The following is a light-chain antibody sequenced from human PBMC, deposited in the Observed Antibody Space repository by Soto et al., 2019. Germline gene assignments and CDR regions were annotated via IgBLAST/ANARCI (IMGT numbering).Light chain of an antibody. Sequence: EIVMTQSPATLSVSPGERATLSCRASQSLSSSSLAWYQQKPGQAPRLLISGASSRAADIPDRFSGSGSGTDFTLTINRLEPEDFAVNDCQQYDSSPRTFGQGTKVDIK. CDR3: QQYDSSPRT. CDR2: GAS. V-gene: IGKV3-20*01. CDR1: QSLSSSS. J-gene: IGKJ1*01.